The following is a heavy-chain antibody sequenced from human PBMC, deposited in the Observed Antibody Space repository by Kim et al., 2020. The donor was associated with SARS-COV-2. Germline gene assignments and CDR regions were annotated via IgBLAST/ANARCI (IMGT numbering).Heavy chain of an antibody. CDR2: IHYSGST. CDR3: ARANVYYDCSGGLGS. Sequence: SETLSLTYTVSGGSISSYYWSWIRQPPGKGLEWIGYIHYSGSTNYNPSLKSRVTISVDTSKNQFSLKLSSVTAADKAVYYCARANVYYDCSGGLGSWG. J-gene: IGHJ5*01. D-gene: IGHD3-22*01. CDR1: GGSISSYY. V-gene: IGHV4-59*01.